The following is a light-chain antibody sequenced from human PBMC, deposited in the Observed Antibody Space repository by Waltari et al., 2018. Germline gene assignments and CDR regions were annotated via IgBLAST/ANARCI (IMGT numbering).Light chain of an antibody. Sequence: QSVLTQPPSASGTPGQRVTISFSGSSSNIGSNTVNLYQQLPGTAPKRLIYSNNQRPSGVPDRFSGSKAGTSASLAISGLQSEDEADYYCAAWDDSLNGQVFGTGTKVTVL. CDR2: SNN. J-gene: IGLJ1*01. CDR1: SSNIGSNT. CDR3: AAWDDSLNGQV. V-gene: IGLV1-44*01.